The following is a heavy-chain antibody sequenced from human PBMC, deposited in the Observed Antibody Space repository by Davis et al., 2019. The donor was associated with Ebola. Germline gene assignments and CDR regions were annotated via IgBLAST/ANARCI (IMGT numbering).Heavy chain of an antibody. Sequence: MPSETLSLTCTVSGVSVSAAYWSWIRQSPGKGLEWIGEIYHSGSTNYNPSLKSRVTISLDKSKNQFSLKLTSVTAADTAVYYCARDYYDSNGYLYYFDHWGQGTLVTVSS. V-gene: IGHV4-59*02. CDR1: GVSVSAAY. CDR2: IYHSGST. CDR3: ARDYYDSNGYLYYFDH. J-gene: IGHJ4*02. D-gene: IGHD3-22*01.